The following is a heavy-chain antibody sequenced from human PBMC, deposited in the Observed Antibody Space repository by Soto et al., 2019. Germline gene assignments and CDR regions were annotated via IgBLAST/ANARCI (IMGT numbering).Heavy chain of an antibody. CDR1: GFTFSSYW. CDR3: ANVPDYQTTVTFDYYYMDV. V-gene: IGHV3-74*01. Sequence: GGSLRLSCAASGFTFSSYWMHWARQAPGKGLVWLSSIDGVGTVIPHADSVKGRFTVSRDNAKNTLYLQMNSLRAEDTAVYYCANVPDYQTTVTFDYYYMDVWGKGTTVTVSS. D-gene: IGHD4-4*01. J-gene: IGHJ6*03. CDR2: IDGVGTVI.